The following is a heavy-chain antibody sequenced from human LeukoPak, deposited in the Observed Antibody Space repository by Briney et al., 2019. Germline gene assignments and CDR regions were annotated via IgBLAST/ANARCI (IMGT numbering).Heavy chain of an antibody. D-gene: IGHD6-19*01. Sequence: SETLSLTCAVYGGSFSGYYWSWIRQPPGKGLEWIGEINHSGSTNYNPSLKSRVTISVDTSKNQFSLKLSSVTAADTAVYYCARGRSGWSYWGQGTLVAVSS. V-gene: IGHV4-34*01. J-gene: IGHJ4*02. CDR3: ARGRSGWSY. CDR1: GGSFSGYY. CDR2: INHSGST.